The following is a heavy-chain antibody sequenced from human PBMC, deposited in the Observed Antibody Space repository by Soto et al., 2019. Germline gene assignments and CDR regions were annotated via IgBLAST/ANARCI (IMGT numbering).Heavy chain of an antibody. CDR2: IYYGGSI. J-gene: IGHJ4*02. Sequence: PSETLSLTCSVSGGSISSGYWTWIRQPPGKGLEWIGYIYYGGSINYNPSLKSRVIISVDTAKNQFSLRLSSVTAADTAVYYCAAPPRYWGQGTLVTVSS. V-gene: IGHV4-59*01. CDR1: GGSISSGY. D-gene: IGHD6-6*01. CDR3: AAPPRY.